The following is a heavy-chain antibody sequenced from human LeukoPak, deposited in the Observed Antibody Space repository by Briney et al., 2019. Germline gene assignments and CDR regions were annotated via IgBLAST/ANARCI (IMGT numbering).Heavy chain of an antibody. CDR1: GGSISSYY. V-gene: IGHV4-59*08. J-gene: IGHJ5*02. Sequence: SETLSLTCTVSGGSISSYYWSWIRQPPGKGLEWIGYIYYSGSTNYNPSLKSRVTISVDTSKNQFSLKLSSVTAADTAVYYCARVDTQGVPSPWGQGILVTVSS. CDR3: ARVDTQGVPSP. CDR2: IYYSGST. D-gene: IGHD3-16*01.